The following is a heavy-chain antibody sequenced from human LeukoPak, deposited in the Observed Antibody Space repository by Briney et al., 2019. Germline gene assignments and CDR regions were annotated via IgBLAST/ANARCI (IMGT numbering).Heavy chain of an antibody. Sequence: SETLSLTCAVSGVSISSVGYSWSWIRQPPGKGLEWIGYIYHSGSAYYNPALKSLATISENRSKNQFSLKLSSVTAAETAVYYCARGNVGMVRSSPDWFYPWGQGTLVTVSS. CDR2: IYHSGSA. CDR3: ARGNVGMVRSSPDWFYP. CDR1: GVSISSVGYS. V-gene: IGHV4-30-2*01. J-gene: IGHJ5*02. D-gene: IGHD3-10*01.